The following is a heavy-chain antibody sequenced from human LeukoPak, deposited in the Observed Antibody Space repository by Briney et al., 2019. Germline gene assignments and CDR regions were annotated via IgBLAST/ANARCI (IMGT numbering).Heavy chain of an antibody. D-gene: IGHD2-21*02. V-gene: IGHV3-23*01. J-gene: IGHJ5*02. Sequence: GGSLRLSCLTSGFTLSTNAMSWVRQAPGKGLEWISGISGSGASTYYADSVKGRFTISRDNSKNTLYLQVNSLRAEDTAVYYCAKDGTVTGPGWFDPWGQGTLVTVSS. CDR3: AKDGTVTGPGWFDP. CDR2: ISGSGAST. CDR1: GFTLSTNA.